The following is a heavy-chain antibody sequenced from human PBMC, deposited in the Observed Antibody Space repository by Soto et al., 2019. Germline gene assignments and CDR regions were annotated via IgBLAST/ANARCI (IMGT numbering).Heavy chain of an antibody. CDR2: THYSGDT. CDR1: GAPFPNGGYY. Sequence: PSETLSLTLTVSGAPFPNGGYYWSWIRQEPGKGLEWIGYTHYSGDTSYNPSLRSRVTISTDTSKTQSSLRLRSVTSADTAVYYCARGDSQVSSVFDYWGQGMLVTVSS. V-gene: IGHV4-31*02. CDR3: ARGDSQVSSVFDY. J-gene: IGHJ4*02. D-gene: IGHD3-16*01.